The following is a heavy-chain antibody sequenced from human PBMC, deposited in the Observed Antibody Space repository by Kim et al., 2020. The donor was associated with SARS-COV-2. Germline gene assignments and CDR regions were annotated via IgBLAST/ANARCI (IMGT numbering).Heavy chain of an antibody. J-gene: IGHJ6*03. CDR3: ARGAHWYQTYYYYMDV. CDR1: GYTFTSYE. Sequence: ASVKVSCKASGYTFTSYERNWGRQATGQGLEWMGWINTNTGNPTYAQGFTGRFVFSLDTSVSTAYLQISSLKAEDTAVYYCARGAHWYQTYYYYMDVWGKGTTVTVSS. CDR2: INTNTGNP. D-gene: IGHD2-2*01. V-gene: IGHV7-4-1*02.